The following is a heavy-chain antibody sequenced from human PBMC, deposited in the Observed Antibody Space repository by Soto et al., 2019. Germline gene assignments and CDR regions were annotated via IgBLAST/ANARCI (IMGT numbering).Heavy chain of an antibody. V-gene: IGHV1-3*01. Sequence: QVQFVQSGAEVKEPGASVKVSCKASGYTFTSYGLHWVRQAPGQSLEWMGWINPDNGDTKHSQKFQGRVTITRDTSASTAYMELRSLRYEDTAVYYCARDDGDRAFDIWGQATTVTVSS. CDR2: INPDNGDT. CDR1: GYTFTSYG. J-gene: IGHJ3*02. CDR3: ARDDGDRAFDI. D-gene: IGHD2-21*01.